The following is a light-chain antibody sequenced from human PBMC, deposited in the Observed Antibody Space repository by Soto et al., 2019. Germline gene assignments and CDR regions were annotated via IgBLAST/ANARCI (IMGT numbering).Light chain of an antibody. Sequence: EIVLTQSPGTLSLSPGERATLSCRASQSVSSSYLAWYQQKPGQAPRLLIYDASSRATGIPDRFSGSGSGTDFTLPISRLEPEDFAVYYCQQYGSSLLFGPGTKVDIK. CDR1: QSVSSSY. CDR2: DAS. J-gene: IGKJ3*01. V-gene: IGKV3-20*01. CDR3: QQYGSSLL.